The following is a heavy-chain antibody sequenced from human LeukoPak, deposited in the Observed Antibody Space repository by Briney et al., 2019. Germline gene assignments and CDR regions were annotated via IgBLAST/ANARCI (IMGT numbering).Heavy chain of an antibody. CDR3: ARVGKGSYGYKVTASWFDP. CDR2: IYYSGST. J-gene: IGHJ5*02. D-gene: IGHD5-18*01. Sequence: SETLSLTCTVSGGSISSYYWSWIRQPPGKGLEWIGYIYYSGSTNYNPSLKSRVTISVDTSKNQFSLKLSSVTAADTAVYYCARVGKGSYGYKVTASWFDPWGQGTLVTVSS. V-gene: IGHV4-59*01. CDR1: GGSISSYY.